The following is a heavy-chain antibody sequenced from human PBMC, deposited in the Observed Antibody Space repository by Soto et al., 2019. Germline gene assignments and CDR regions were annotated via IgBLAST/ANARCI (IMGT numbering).Heavy chain of an antibody. V-gene: IGHV3-30*18. D-gene: IGHD5-18*01. CDR1: GFTFSSYG. CDR2: ISYDGSNK. CDR3: AKDLTRIQLWFPSPQQLVQDDY. Sequence: GGSLRLSCAASGFTFSSYGIHWVRQAPGKGLEWVAVISYDGSNKYYADSVKGRFTISRDNSKNTLYLQMNSLRAEDTAVYYCAKDLTRIQLWFPSPQQLVQDDYWGQGTLVTVSS. J-gene: IGHJ4*02.